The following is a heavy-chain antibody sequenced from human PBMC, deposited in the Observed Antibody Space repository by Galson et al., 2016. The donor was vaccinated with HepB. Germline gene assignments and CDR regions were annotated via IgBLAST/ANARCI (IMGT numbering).Heavy chain of an antibody. D-gene: IGHD5-18*01. Sequence: SVKVSCKASGYTFAAYYIHWVRLAPGQGLEWLGWINPKSGGTSYAQKFQGRVTMTVATSTDTAYMELRSLRSEDTALFYCTTTMGTHLWFFNWGQGTLVTVSS. J-gene: IGHJ4*02. CDR2: INPKSGGT. CDR3: TTTMGTHLWFFN. V-gene: IGHV1-2*02. CDR1: GYTFAAYY.